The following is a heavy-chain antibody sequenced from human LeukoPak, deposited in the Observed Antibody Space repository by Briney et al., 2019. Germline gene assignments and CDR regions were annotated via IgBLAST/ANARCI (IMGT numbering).Heavy chain of an antibody. CDR2: ISSSSSYI. CDR1: GFSFSSYE. Sequence: GGSLRLSCAASGFSFSSYEMNWVRRAPGKGLEWVSSISSSSSYIYYADSVKGRFTISRDNAKNSLYLQMNSLRAEDTAVYYCASFHYYGSDWGQGTLVTVSS. D-gene: IGHD3-10*01. CDR3: ASFHYYGSD. V-gene: IGHV3-21*01. J-gene: IGHJ4*02.